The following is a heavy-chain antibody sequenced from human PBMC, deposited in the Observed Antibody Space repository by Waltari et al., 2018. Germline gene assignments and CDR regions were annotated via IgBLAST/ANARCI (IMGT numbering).Heavy chain of an antibody. D-gene: IGHD2-8*02. CDR1: GGSFSGYY. CDR3: AGGRGYCTGGVCLDY. Sequence: QVQLQQWGAGLLKPSETLSLTCAVYGGSFSGYYWSWIRQPPGTGLAWIGEINHSGGSNYNPSLKGRVTISVDTSKNQFSRKLSSVTAADTAVYYCAGGRGYCTGGVCLDYWGQGTLVTVSS. J-gene: IGHJ4*02. V-gene: IGHV4-34*01. CDR2: INHSGGS.